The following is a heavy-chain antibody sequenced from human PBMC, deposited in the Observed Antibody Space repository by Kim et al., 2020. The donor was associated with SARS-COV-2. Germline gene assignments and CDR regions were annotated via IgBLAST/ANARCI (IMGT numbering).Heavy chain of an antibody. V-gene: IGHV1-46*01. J-gene: IGHJ4*02. D-gene: IGHD4-17*01. CDR1: GYTFTSYY. Sequence: ASVKVSCKASGYTFTSYYMHWVRQAPGQGLEWMGIINPSGGSTSYAQKFQGRVTMTRDTSTSTVYMELSSLRSEDTAVYYCARGQGDYGGNTGGVDYWGQGTLVTVSS. CDR3: ARGQGDYGGNTGGVDY. CDR2: INPSGGST.